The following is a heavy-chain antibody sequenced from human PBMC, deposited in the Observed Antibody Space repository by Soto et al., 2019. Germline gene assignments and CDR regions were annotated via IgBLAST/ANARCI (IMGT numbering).Heavy chain of an antibody. CDR2: FYPGDSTS. CDR3: ARIIGYCRNNDCPWLFAI. CDR1: GYSFISYW. D-gene: IGHD2-2*03. Sequence: ESLKISWKASGYSFISYWVAWGRQKPGKGLEWMGTFYPGDSTSTYSPSFQGQVTISVDKSISTAYLHLSSLKASDTAMYYCARIIGYCRNNDCPWLFAIRGQGTTVTVSS. V-gene: IGHV5-51*01. J-gene: IGHJ6*01.